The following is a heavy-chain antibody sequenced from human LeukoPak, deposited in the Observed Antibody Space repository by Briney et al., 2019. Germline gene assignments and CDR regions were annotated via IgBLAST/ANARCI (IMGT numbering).Heavy chain of an antibody. D-gene: IGHD2-2*01. Sequence: PGGSLRLSCAASGFTFSSFAMHWVRQAPGKGLEGVAVISYDGSYKYYGDSVKGRFTISRDNSKNTLYLQMNSLSAEDTAVYYCARDYGIVITKYQFEYWGQGALVTVPS. CDR2: ISYDGSYK. V-gene: IGHV3-30*04. CDR1: GFTFSSFA. J-gene: IGHJ4*02. CDR3: ARDYGIVITKYQFEY.